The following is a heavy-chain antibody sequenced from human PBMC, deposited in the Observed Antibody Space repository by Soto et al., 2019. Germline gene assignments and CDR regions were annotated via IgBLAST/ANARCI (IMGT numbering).Heavy chain of an antibody. V-gene: IGHV1-69*10. CDR1: GGTFSSYA. CDR3: ARGEGQQLAPTLDWFDP. CDR2: FDPEDGET. J-gene: IGHJ5*02. Sequence: SVKVSCKASGGTFSSYAIGWVRQAPGQGLEWMGGFDPEDGETIYAQKFQGRVTITRDTSASTAYMELSSLRSEDTAVYYCARGEGQQLAPTLDWFDPWGQGTLVTVSS. D-gene: IGHD6-13*01.